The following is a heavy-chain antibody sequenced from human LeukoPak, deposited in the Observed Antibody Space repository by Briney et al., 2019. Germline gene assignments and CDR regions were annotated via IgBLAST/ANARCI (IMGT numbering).Heavy chain of an antibody. Sequence: GSLRLSFAASGFTFNMYAMTWVGQAPGAGREGVSVISGTADDTYYIDSVQGRFTISRDNSKNTLYLQMNSLRAEDTAVYFCAKGTLLGWYSSWYPPFDYWGQGTLVTVSS. CDR3: AKGTLLGWYSSWYPPFDY. V-gene: IGHV3-23*01. J-gene: IGHJ4*02. CDR1: GFTFNMYA. CDR2: ISGTADDT. D-gene: IGHD6-13*01.